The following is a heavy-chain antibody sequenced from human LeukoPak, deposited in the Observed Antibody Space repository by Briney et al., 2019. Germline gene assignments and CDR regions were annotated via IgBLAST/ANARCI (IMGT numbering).Heavy chain of an antibody. Sequence: GGSLRLSCAASGFTFNSYAMSWVRQAPGKGLEWVAFIRYDGSNKYYADSVKGRFTISRDNSKNTLYLQMNSLRAEDTAVYYCATVAGTSYYYYMDVWGKGTTVTVSS. CDR1: GFTFNSYA. D-gene: IGHD6-19*01. J-gene: IGHJ6*03. V-gene: IGHV3-30*02. CDR3: ATVAGTSYYYYMDV. CDR2: IRYDGSNK.